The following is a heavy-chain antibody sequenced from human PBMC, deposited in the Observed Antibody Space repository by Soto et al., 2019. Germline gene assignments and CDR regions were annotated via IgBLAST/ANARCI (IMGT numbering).Heavy chain of an antibody. D-gene: IGHD2-21*02. V-gene: IGHV3-30-3*01. Sequence: GGSLRLSCAASGFTFSSYAMHWVRQAPGKGLEWVAVISYDGSNKYYADSVKGRFTISRDNSKNTLYLQMNSLRAEDTAVYYCARDLLLGYCGGDCYSIYWGQGTLVTVSS. J-gene: IGHJ4*02. CDR2: ISYDGSNK. CDR1: GFTFSSYA. CDR3: ARDLLLGYCGGDCYSIY.